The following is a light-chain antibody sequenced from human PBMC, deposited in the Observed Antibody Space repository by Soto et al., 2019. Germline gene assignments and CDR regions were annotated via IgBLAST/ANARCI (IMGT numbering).Light chain of an antibody. CDR3: QQYNNWPPLT. CDR2: GVS. J-gene: IGKJ4*01. V-gene: IGKV3-15*01. Sequence: EIVMTQSPATLSVSPGERATLSCRASQSVSSNLAWYQQKPGQAPRLVIYGVSTRATAIPARFSGSGSGTEFTLTISSLQSEDFAVYYCQQYNNWPPLTFGGGTKVEIK. CDR1: QSVSSN.